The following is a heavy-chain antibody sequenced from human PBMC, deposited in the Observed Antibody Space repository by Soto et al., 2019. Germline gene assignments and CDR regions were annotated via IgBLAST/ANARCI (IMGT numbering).Heavy chain of an antibody. CDR3: ARLRQLVTPSAYYYYYCMDV. D-gene: IGHD6-6*01. J-gene: IGHJ6*02. Sequence: PSETLSLTCTVSGGSISSSSYYWGWVRQPPGKGLEWIGSIYSSGSTYYNPSLKSRVTISVDTSKNQFSLKLSSVTAADTAVYYCARLRQLVTPSAYYYYYCMDVWGQGTTVTVSS. CDR1: GGSISSSSYY. V-gene: IGHV4-39*01. CDR2: IYSSGST.